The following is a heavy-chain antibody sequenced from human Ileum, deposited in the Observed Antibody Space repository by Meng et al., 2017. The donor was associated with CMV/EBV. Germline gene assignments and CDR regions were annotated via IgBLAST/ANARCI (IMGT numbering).Heavy chain of an antibody. CDR2: VSYSGKI. CDR3: ARYFCIGNSCYRTNWFDP. V-gene: IGHV4-59*01. D-gene: IGHD2-2*02. Sequence: GSLRLSCAVSGASITSYYWSWIRQAPGEGLEWIGYVSYSGKINYNSSLKSRLTMSLDTTKNHLSLKLTSVTPADTAVYFCARYFCIGNSCYRTNWFDPWGQGTMVTVSS. CDR1: GASITSYY. J-gene: IGHJ5*02.